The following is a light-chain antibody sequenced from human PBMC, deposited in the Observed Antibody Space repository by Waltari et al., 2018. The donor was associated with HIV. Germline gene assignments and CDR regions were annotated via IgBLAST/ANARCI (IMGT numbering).Light chain of an antibody. Sequence: EIVLTPSPATPPFPPDETATPFCRASQSSGTYLAWYQQTPGQAPRLLISDASNRATGIPARFSGSGSGTDFTLTISSLEPEDCAVYYCQQRSDWPPYTFGQGTKLEIK. J-gene: IGKJ2*01. CDR1: QSSGTY. V-gene: IGKV3-11*01. CDR3: QQRSDWPPYT. CDR2: DAS.